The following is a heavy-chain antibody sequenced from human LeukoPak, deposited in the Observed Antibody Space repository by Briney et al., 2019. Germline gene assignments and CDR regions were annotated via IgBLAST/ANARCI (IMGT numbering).Heavy chain of an antibody. CDR2: INHSGST. D-gene: IGHD2-15*01. V-gene: IGHV4-34*01. J-gene: IGHJ4*02. CDR1: GGSFSGYY. CDR3: GGSKGYFDY. Sequence: SETLSLTCAVYGGSFSGYYWSWIRQPPGKGLEWIGEINHSGSTNYNPSLKSRVTISVDTSKNQFSLKLSSVTAADTAVYYCGGSKGYFDYWGQGTLVTVSS.